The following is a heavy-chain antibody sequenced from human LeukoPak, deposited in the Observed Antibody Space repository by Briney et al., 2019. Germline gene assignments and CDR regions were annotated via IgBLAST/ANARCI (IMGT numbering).Heavy chain of an antibody. D-gene: IGHD6-6*01. J-gene: IGHJ5*02. CDR3: VRARTSYSSSFAP. CDR1: GYSFTGYY. Sequence: ASVKVSCKASGYSFTGYYMHWVRQAPGQGLEWMGWINPYSGGTNYAQKFQGRVTMTRDTSISTAYMELSRLRSDDTAVYYCVRARTSYSSSFAPWGQGTLVTVSS. V-gene: IGHV1-2*02. CDR2: INPYSGGT.